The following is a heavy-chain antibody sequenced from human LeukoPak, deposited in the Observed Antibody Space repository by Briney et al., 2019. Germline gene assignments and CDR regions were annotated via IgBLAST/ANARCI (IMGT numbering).Heavy chain of an antibody. CDR3: AAAGCSYGPFDY. CDR2: IYYSGST. J-gene: IGHJ4*02. Sequence: SETLSLTCTVSGGSISSYYWSWIRQPPGKGLEWIGYIYYSGSTNYNPSLKSRVTISVDTSKNQFSLKLSSVTAADTAVYYCAAAGCSYGPFDYWGQGTLVTVSS. D-gene: IGHD5-18*01. CDR1: GGSISSYY. V-gene: IGHV4-59*08.